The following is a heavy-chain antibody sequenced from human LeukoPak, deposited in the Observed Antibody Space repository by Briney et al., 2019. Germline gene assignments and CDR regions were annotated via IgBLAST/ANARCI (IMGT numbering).Heavy chain of an antibody. Sequence: GGSLRLSCAASGFTFSSYGMHWVRQAPGKGLEWVAFIRYDGSNKYYADSVKGRFTISRDNSKNTLYLQMNSLRAEDTAVYYCARVTVGASYGMDVWGQGTTVTVSS. D-gene: IGHD1-26*01. CDR3: ARVTVGASYGMDV. CDR2: IRYDGSNK. J-gene: IGHJ6*02. V-gene: IGHV3-30*02. CDR1: GFTFSSYG.